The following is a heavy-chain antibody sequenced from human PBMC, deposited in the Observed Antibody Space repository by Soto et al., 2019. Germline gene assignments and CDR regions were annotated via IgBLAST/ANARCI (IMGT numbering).Heavy chain of an antibody. D-gene: IGHD3-10*01. V-gene: IGHV4-31*03. CDR2: IYYSGST. J-gene: IGHJ6*03. Sequence: QVQLQESGPGLVKPSQTLSLTCTVSGGSISSGGYYWSWIRQHPGKGLEWIGYIYYSGSTYYNPSLKSRVTISVDTSKNQFSRKLSSVTAADTAVYYCARGNITMVRGVIIGDYYYYMDVWGKGTTVTVSS. CDR3: ARGNITMVRGVIIGDYYYYMDV. CDR1: GGSISSGGYY.